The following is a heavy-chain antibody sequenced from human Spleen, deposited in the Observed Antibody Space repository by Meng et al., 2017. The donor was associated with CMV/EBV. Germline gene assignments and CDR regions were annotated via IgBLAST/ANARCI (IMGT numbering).Heavy chain of an antibody. CDR2: INPSGGST. V-gene: IGHV1-46*01. CDR3: ARGYCTNGVCPYYYYGMDV. D-gene: IGHD2-8*01. J-gene: IGHJ6*02. CDR1: GYTFTSYY. Sequence: ASVKVSCKASGYTFTSYYMHWVRQAPGQGLEWMGIINPSGGSTSYAQKFQGSVTMTRDTSTSTVYMELSSLRSEDTAVYYCARGYCTNGVCPYYYYGMDVWGQGTTVTVSS.